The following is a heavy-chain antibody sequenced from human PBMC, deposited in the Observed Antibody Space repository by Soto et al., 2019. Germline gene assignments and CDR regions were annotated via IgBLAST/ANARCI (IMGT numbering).Heavy chain of an antibody. D-gene: IGHD3-9*01. CDR3: AKDRQIRYFDWLLDYFDY. CDR2: KSYDGSDN. J-gene: IGHJ4*02. Sequence: GRSRRPSWAAAGFTFSTFGMQWDRPAPSKGREWVAVKSYDGSDNQSADPVNGRITTSRDNSKNTLYLQMNSLRAEDTAVYYCAKDRQIRYFDWLLDYFDYWGQGALVTVSS. V-gene: IGHV3-30*18. CDR1: GFTFSTFG.